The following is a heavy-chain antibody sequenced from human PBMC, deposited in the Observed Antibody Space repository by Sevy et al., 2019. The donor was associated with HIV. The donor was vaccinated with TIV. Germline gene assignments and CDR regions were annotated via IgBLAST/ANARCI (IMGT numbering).Heavy chain of an antibody. CDR3: ARGAYCGGDCYLPPSDY. D-gene: IGHD2-21*02. CDR1: GFIVNSNY. J-gene: IGHJ4*02. CDR2: TYSGGRT. Sequence: GGSLRLSCAASGFIVNSNYMSWVRQAPGKGLEWVSVTYSGGRTYTADSVKGRFTISRDNSKNTLYLQMNSLRAEDTAVYYCARGAYCGGDCYLPPSDYWGQGTLVTVSS. V-gene: IGHV3-66*02.